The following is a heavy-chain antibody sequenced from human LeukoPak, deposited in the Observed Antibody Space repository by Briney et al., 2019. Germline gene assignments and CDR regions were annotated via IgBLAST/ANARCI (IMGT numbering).Heavy chain of an antibody. CDR2: IIPVFGTA. Sequence: SVKVSCKASGGTFSSYAISWVRQAPGQGLEWMGGIIPVFGTANYAQKFQGRVTITADESTSTAYMELRSLRSDDTAVHYCAKDRWRDGSSSFDNWGQGTLVTVSS. D-gene: IGHD6-6*01. J-gene: IGHJ4*02. V-gene: IGHV1-69*13. CDR1: GGTFSSYA. CDR3: AKDRWRDGSSSFDN.